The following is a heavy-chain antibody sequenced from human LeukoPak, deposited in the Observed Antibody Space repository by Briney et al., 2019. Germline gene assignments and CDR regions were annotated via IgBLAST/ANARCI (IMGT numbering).Heavy chain of an antibody. J-gene: IGHJ4*02. V-gene: IGHV3-23*01. D-gene: IGHD6-13*01. Sequence: PGGSLRLSCTASGFTFKSYGMSWVRQAPGKGLEWVSSISGYGGGTYYADSVKGRFIISRDNSKNTVYMEMNNLRAEDTAVYYCAKAVGAAAGDFDYWGQGTLVTVSS. CDR1: GFTFKSYG. CDR3: AKAVGAAAGDFDY. CDR2: ISGYGGGT.